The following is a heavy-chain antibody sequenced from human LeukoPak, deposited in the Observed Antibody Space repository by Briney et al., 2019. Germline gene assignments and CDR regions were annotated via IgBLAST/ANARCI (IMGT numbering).Heavy chain of an antibody. CDR1: GGTFSSYA. D-gene: IGHD4-23*01. V-gene: IGHV1-69*05. J-gene: IGHJ4*02. CDR2: IVPIFCTA. Sequence: APVKVSCKASGGTFSSYAISRVRQAAGQGLEWMGGIVPIFCTANYAQKFQGRATITTDESTSTAYMELSSLRSEDTAVYYCAREREPYGGNSLQSGFDYWGQGTLVTVSS. CDR3: AREREPYGGNSLQSGFDY.